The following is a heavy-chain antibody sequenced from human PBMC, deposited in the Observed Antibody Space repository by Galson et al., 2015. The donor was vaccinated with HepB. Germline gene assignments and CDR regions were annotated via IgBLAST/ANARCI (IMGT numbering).Heavy chain of an antibody. CDR3: ATDPPHHYDSSGFTDS. CDR2: INEDGSEK. D-gene: IGHD3-22*01. Sequence: SLRLSCAASGFTFRSYWMTWVRQAPGKGLEWVANINEDGSEKNYVDSVKGRFTISRDNAENSLFLQMNSLRVEDTAVYYCATDPPHHYDSSGFTDSWGQGALVTVSS. V-gene: IGHV3-7*03. J-gene: IGHJ4*02. CDR1: GFTFRSYW.